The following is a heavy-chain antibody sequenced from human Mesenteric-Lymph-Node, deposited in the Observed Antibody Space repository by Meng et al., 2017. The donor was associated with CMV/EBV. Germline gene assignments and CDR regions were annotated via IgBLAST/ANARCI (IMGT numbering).Heavy chain of an antibody. V-gene: IGHV1-2*02. D-gene: IGHD2-2*01. CDR3: SVCISTTCSLRDPSPPLHH. Sequence: ASVKVSCKASGYTFTGYYMHWVRQAPGQGLEWMGWINPNSGGTNYAQKFQGRVTITADESTRTAYMELSSLRSEDTAVYYCSVCISTTCSLRDPSPPLHHWGQGTLVTVSS. J-gene: IGHJ1*01. CDR1: GYTFTGYY. CDR2: INPNSGGT.